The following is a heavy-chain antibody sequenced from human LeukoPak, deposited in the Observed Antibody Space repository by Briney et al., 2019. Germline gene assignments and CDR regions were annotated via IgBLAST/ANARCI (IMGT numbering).Heavy chain of an antibody. V-gene: IGHV3-21*01. J-gene: IGHJ4*02. CDR1: GFTFSSHS. Sequence: GGSLRLSCAASGFTFSSHSMSWVCQAPGKGLEWVSSITSSSSYKYYADSVKGRFTISRDNAKNSLYLQMNSLRAEDTAVYYCARRIAAAAAPYYFDYWGQGTLVTVSS. D-gene: IGHD6-13*01. CDR3: ARRIAAAAAPYYFDY. CDR2: ITSSSSYK.